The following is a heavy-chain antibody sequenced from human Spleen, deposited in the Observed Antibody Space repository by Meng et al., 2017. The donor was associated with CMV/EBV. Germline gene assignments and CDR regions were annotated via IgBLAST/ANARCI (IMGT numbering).Heavy chain of an antibody. CDR1: GCSFDEYT. D-gene: IGHD3-16*01. CDR2: ISRDGENT. V-gene: IGHV3-43*01. CDR3: AKDIPGYGGFDY. J-gene: IGHJ4*02. Sequence: SWAASGCSFDEYTMHWVRQIPGKGLEWVSLISRDGENTYYAGAVEGRFTISRDNSKNSLYLQMNSLRSEDTALYYCAKDIPGYGGFDYWGQGTLVTVSS.